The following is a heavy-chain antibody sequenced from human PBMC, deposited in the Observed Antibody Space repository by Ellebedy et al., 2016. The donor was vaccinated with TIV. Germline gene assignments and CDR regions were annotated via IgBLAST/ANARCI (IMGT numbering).Heavy chain of an antibody. V-gene: IGHV3-23*01. CDR2: ISGTGGST. CDR3: AKRDYSDSTGYASLFDC. CDR1: GFTFSSYA. D-gene: IGHD3-22*01. J-gene: IGHJ4*02. Sequence: GESLKISCAASGFTFSSYAMAWVRQAPGTGMEWVSGISGTGGSTYYADSVEGRFTIARDNSKNTLYLQMNSLRAEDTAVYYCAKRDYSDSTGYASLFDCWGQGTLVTVSS.